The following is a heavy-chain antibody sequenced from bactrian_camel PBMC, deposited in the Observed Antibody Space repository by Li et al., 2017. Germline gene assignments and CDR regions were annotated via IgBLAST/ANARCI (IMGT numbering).Heavy chain of an antibody. Sequence: HVQLVESGGGLVQPGGSLRLSCAASGFTFSTYYMSWVRQAPGKGLEWVSSIYTGGGSTYYADSVKGRFTISRDNAQNTLHLQMNALKAEDTAKYYCASDTRRYCNAGYPDWTYNYWGQGTQVTVS. J-gene: IGHJ4*01. CDR3: ASDTRRYCNAGYPDWTYNY. CDR1: GFTFSTYY. D-gene: IGHD6*01. CDR2: IYTGGGST. V-gene: IGHV3-2*01.